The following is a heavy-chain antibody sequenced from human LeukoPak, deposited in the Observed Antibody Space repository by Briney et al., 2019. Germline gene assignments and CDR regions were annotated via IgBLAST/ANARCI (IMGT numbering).Heavy chain of an antibody. Sequence: GGSLRLSCAASGFTFSSYSMNWVPQAPGKGLEWVSSISSSSSYIYYADSVKGRFTISRDNAKNSLYLQMNSLRAEDTAVYYCARDQGYYDSSGPIDYWGQGTLVTVSS. V-gene: IGHV3-21*01. D-gene: IGHD3-22*01. CDR3: ARDQGYYDSSGPIDY. J-gene: IGHJ4*02. CDR2: ISSSSSYI. CDR1: GFTFSSYS.